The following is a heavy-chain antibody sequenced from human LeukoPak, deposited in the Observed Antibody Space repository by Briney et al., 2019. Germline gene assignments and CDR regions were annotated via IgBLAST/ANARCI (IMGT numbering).Heavy chain of an antibody. V-gene: IGHV3-30*18. J-gene: IGHJ4*02. CDR3: AKGWGGLVDY. Sequence: GGSLRLPCAASGFTFSSYGMHWVRQAPGKGLEWVAVISYDGSNKYYADSVKGRFTISRDNSKNTLYLQMNSLRAEDTAVYYCAKGWGGLVDYWGQGTLVTVSS. D-gene: IGHD6-19*01. CDR1: GFTFSSYG. CDR2: ISYDGSNK.